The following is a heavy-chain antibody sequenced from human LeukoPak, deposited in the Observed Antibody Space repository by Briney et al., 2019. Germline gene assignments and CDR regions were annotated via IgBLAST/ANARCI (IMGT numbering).Heavy chain of an antibody. CDR1: GFTFSSYS. CDR3: ARGNSSGWYGTPIPFDY. V-gene: IGHV3-21*01. Sequence: PGGSLRLSCAASGFTFSSYSMNWVRQAPGKGLEWVSSISSSSSYIYYADSVKGRFTIYRDNAKNSLYLQMNSLRAEETAVYYCARGNSSGWYGTPIPFDYWGQGTLVTVSS. J-gene: IGHJ4*02. CDR2: ISSSSSYI. D-gene: IGHD6-19*01.